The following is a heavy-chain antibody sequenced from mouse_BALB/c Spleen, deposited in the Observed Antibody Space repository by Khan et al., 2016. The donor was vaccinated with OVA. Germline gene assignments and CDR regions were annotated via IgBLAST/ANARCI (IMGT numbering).Heavy chain of an antibody. V-gene: IGHV2-5*01. D-gene: IGHD1-1*01. CDR2: IWRGGST. Sequence: QVQLKESGPGLVQPSQSLSITCTVSGFSLTSYGVHWVRQSPGKGLEWLGVIWRGGSTDYNAAFMSRLSITKDNSKSQVFFKMNSLQADDTAIYYCAKKITTVDYYAMDYWGQGTTLTVSS. J-gene: IGHJ4*01. CDR1: GFSLTSYG. CDR3: AKKITTVDYYAMDY.